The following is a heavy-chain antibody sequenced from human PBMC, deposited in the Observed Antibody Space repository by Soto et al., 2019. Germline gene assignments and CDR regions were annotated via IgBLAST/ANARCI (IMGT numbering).Heavy chain of an antibody. CDR3: ANDYGDYAGSLEY. D-gene: IGHD4-17*01. Sequence: QVQLVESGGGVVQPGRSLRLSCAASTFTFSNFGMNWVRQAPGKGLEWVAVISFDGSKKYYAASVKGRFTTSRDNSKHTLSLEMHSLTPEDTAFSYCANDYGDYAGSLEYWGRGTLVTVSS. V-gene: IGHV3-30*18. CDR2: ISFDGSKK. J-gene: IGHJ4*02. CDR1: TFTFSNFG.